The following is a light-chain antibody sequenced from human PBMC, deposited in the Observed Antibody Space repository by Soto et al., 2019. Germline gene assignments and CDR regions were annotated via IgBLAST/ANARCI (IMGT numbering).Light chain of an antibody. CDR1: SSDVGGYNY. J-gene: IGLJ1*01. CDR3: SSYTSSSTLEYV. V-gene: IGLV2-14*01. Sequence: VRTQPASVSGSLGQAITISCTGTSSDVGGYNYVSWYQQHPGKAPKLMIYEVSNRPSGVSNRFSGSKSGNTASLTISGLQAEDEADYYCSSYTSSSTLEYVFGTGTKV. CDR2: EVS.